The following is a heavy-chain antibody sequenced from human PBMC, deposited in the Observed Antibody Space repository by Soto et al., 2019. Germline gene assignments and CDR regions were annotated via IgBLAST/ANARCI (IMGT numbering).Heavy chain of an antibody. CDR3: ARDRVSGSWVRYYYGMDV. CDR1: GFTFSSYS. CDR2: ISSSSSYI. Sequence: EVQLVESGGGLVKPGGSLRLSCAASGFTFSSYSMNWVRQAPGKGLEWVSSISSSSSYIYYADSVKGRFTISRDNAKNSLYLQMNSLRAEDTAVYYCARDRVSGSWVRYYYGMDVWGQGTTVTVSS. V-gene: IGHV3-21*01. D-gene: IGHD6-13*01. J-gene: IGHJ6*02.